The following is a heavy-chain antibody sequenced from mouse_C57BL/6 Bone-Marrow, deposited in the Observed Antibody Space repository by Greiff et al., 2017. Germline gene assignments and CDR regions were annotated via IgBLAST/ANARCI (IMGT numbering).Heavy chain of an antibody. Sequence: QVQLQQSGAELARPGASVKLSCKASGYTFTSYGISWVKQRTGQGLEWIGEIYPRSGTTYYNEKFKGKATLTADKSSSTAYRQLRSLTSEDSAVYFCAREGVITPVYWGQGTTLTVSS. CDR3: AREGVITPVY. CDR2: IYPRSGTT. J-gene: IGHJ2*01. D-gene: IGHD1-1*01. CDR1: GYTFTSYG. V-gene: IGHV1-81*01.